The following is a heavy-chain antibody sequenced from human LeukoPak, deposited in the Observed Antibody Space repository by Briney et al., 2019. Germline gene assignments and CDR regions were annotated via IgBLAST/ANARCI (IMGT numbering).Heavy chain of an antibody. CDR1: GGSISSSSYY. CDR3: ARGPYCSGGSCPFNWFDP. CDR2: IYHSGST. V-gene: IGHV4-39*07. J-gene: IGHJ5*02. Sequence: ASETLSLTCTVSGGSISSSSYYWGWIRQPPGKGLEWIGSIYHSGSTYYNPSLKSRVTISVDTSKNQFSLKLSSVTAADTAVYYCARGPYCSGGSCPFNWFDPWGQGTLVTVSS. D-gene: IGHD2-15*01.